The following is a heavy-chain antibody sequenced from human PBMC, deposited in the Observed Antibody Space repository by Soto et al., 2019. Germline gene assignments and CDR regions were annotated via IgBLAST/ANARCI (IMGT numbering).Heavy chain of an antibody. CDR2: IYYSGST. D-gene: IGHD2-8*01. J-gene: IGHJ4*02. CDR3: ARGSDAPYVY. Sequence: PSETLSLTCPVSGGSISSYYWSWIRQPPGKGLEWIGYIYYSGSTNYNPSLKSRVTISVDTSKNQFSLKLSSVTAADTAVYYCARGSDAPYVYWGQGTLVTVSS. CDR1: GGSISSYY. V-gene: IGHV4-59*01.